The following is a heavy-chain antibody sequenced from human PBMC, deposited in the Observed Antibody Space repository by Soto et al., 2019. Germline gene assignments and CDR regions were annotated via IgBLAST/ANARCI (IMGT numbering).Heavy chain of an antibody. J-gene: IGHJ4*02. CDR2: IVVGSGNT. CDR1: GFTFTSSA. V-gene: IGHV1-58*01. CDR3: AAAPGHYDFWSGYYRNFDY. Sequence: QMQLVQSGPEVKKPGTSVKVSCKASGFTFTSSAVQWVRQARGQRLEWIGWIVVGSGNTNYAQKFQERVTITRDMSTSTAYMELSSLRSEDTAVYYCAAAPGHYDFWSGYYRNFDYWGQGTLVTVSS. D-gene: IGHD3-3*01.